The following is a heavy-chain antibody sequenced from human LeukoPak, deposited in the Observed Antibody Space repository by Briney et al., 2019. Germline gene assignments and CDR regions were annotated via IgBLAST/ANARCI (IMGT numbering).Heavy chain of an antibody. CDR1: GGTFSSYA. Sequence: ASVKVSCKASGGTFSSYAISWVRQAPGQGLEWMGGIIPIFGTANYAQKFQGRVTITAGKSTSTAYMELSSLRSEDTAVYYCAGGGTYSSGWYALDAFDIWGQGTMVTVSS. V-gene: IGHV1-69*06. J-gene: IGHJ3*02. D-gene: IGHD6-19*01. CDR3: AGGGTYSSGWYALDAFDI. CDR2: IIPIFGTA.